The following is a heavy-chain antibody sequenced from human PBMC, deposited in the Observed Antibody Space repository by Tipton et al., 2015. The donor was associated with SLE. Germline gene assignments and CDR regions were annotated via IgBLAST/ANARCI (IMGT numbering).Heavy chain of an antibody. Sequence: TLSLTCTVSGGSISSHYWSWIRQPPGKGLEWIGYIYYSGNTYYNPSLKSRVTISVDKSKNQFSLKLTSVTAADTAVYFCARASPFYYYMDVWGKGTTVTVSS. V-gene: IGHV4-59*08. CDR3: ARASPFYYYMDV. J-gene: IGHJ6*03. CDR1: GGSISSHY. CDR2: IYYSGNT.